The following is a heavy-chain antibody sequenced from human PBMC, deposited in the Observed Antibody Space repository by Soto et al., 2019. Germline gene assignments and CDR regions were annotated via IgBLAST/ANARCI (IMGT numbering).Heavy chain of an antibody. V-gene: IGHV3-33*01. CDR2: IWYDGSNK. Sequence: QVQLVESGGGVVQPGRSLRLSCAASGFTFSSYGMHWVRQAPGKGLEWVAVIWYDGSNKYYVDSVKGRFTISRDNSKNTLYLQMNSLRAEDTAVYYCARDPSERYYYYYMDVWGKGTTVTVSS. J-gene: IGHJ6*03. CDR1: GFTFSSYG. D-gene: IGHD1-1*01. CDR3: ARDPSERYYYYYMDV.